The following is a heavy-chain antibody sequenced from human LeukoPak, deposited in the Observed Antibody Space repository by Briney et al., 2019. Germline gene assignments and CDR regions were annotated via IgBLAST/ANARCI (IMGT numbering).Heavy chain of an antibody. CDR2: ISLDGFDQ. D-gene: IGHD4-17*01. CDR1: GFTFSNYG. V-gene: IGHV3-30*18. Sequence: PGRSLRLSCAASGFTFSNYGMHWVRQAPGKGLEWVAVISLDGFDQYYGDSVKGRFTISRDNSKNTLFLQMNSLRAEDTAVYYCAKVYSATVTVNFDYWGQGTLVTVSS. CDR3: AKVYSATVTVNFDY. J-gene: IGHJ4*02.